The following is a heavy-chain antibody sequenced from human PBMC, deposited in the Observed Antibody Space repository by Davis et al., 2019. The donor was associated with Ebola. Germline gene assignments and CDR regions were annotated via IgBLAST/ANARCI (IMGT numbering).Heavy chain of an antibody. D-gene: IGHD1/OR15-1a*01. Sequence: MPSETLSLTCTVSGDTIISSSFYWGWIRQSPERGLEWIGSVFWSGNTYYNPSLKSRVIISIDKSKNQFSLNLNSVTAADTAVYYCATTDPEQLWFRFDSWGQGTLVTVSS. J-gene: IGHJ4*02. CDR1: GDTIISSSFY. CDR3: ATTDPEQLWFRFDS. V-gene: IGHV4-39*01. CDR2: VFWSGNT.